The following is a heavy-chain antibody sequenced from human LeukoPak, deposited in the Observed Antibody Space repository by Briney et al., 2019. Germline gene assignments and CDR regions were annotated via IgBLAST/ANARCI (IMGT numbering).Heavy chain of an antibody. Sequence: GGSLRLSCAASGFIFSSYAVCWVRQAPGKGLEWVSAISSSGGGTYYADSVKGRFTISRDNSKNTLYLQMNSLRAEDTAVYYCAKKKVGAALYYGMDVWGRGTTVTVSS. D-gene: IGHD1-26*01. J-gene: IGHJ6*02. CDR3: AKKKVGAALYYGMDV. CDR2: ISSSGGGT. CDR1: GFIFSSYA. V-gene: IGHV3-23*01.